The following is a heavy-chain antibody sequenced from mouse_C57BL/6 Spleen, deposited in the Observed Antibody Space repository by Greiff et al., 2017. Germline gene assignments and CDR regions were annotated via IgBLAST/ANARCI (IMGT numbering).Heavy chain of an antibody. D-gene: IGHD2-5*01. V-gene: IGHV1-26*01. J-gene: IGHJ4*01. CDR2: INPNNGGT. Sequence: ELQLQQSGPELVKPGASVKISCKASGYTFTDYYMNWVKQSHGKSLEWIGDINPNNGGTSYNQKFKGKATLTVDKSSSTAYMELRSLTSEDSAVYYCARWDSNDAMDYWGQGTSVTVSS. CDR3: ARWDSNDAMDY. CDR1: GYTFTDYY.